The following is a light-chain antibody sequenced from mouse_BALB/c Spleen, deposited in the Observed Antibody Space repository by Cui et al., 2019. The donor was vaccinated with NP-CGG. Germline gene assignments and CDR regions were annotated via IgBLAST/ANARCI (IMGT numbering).Light chain of an antibody. CDR2: GTN. Sequence: QVVVPPESAPTTSPGETVTLTCRSKTGAVTTSNYANWVQEKPDHLFTGLIGGTNNRAPGVPARFSGSLIGDKAALTITGAQTEDEAIYFCALWYSNHWVFGGGTKLTVL. J-gene: IGLJ1*01. CDR1: TGAVTTSNY. V-gene: IGLV1*01. CDR3: ALWYSNHWV.